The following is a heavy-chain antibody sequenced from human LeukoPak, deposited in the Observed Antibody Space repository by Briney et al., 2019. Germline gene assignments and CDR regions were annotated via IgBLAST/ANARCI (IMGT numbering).Heavy chain of an antibody. CDR1: GFTFSSFW. Sequence: GGSLRLSCAASGFTFSSFWVSWVRQAPGKGLEWVANIKGDGSATYYVGSVKGRFTISRDNAKNSLFLQMNSLRAEDTAVYYCARESRIYGSEGHSGLPPDYWGQGSLVTVSS. CDR3: ARESRIYGSEGHSGLPPDY. D-gene: IGHD3-10*01. J-gene: IGHJ4*02. V-gene: IGHV3-7*01. CDR2: IKGDGSAT.